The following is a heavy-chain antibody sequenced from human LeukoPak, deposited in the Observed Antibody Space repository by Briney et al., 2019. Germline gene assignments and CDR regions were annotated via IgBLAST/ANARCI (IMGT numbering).Heavy chain of an antibody. CDR1: GFTFSTYS. J-gene: IGHJ5*02. CDR2: ISSNTSTI. D-gene: IGHD4-11*01. Sequence: VQPGGSLRLSCAASGFTFSTYSMNWVRQAPGKGLEWVSYISSNTSTIYYADSVEGRFTISRDNAKNSLYLQMNSLRAEDTAVYYCARVLPYDYINRFDRWGQGTLVTVSS. V-gene: IGHV3-48*01. CDR3: ARVLPYDYINRFDR.